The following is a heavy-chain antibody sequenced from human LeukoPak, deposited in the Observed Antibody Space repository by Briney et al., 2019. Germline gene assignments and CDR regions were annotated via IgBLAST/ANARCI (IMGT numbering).Heavy chain of an antibody. D-gene: IGHD2-15*01. CDR1: RYNFASSW. J-gene: IGHJ4*02. Sequence: GESLKISCKNSRYNFASSWIGWVRQMPGKGLEWMGIIYPVDSDTRYSPSFQGQVTISADRSISTAYLQWSSLKASDTAMYYCARLGVCSGGICNAFDYWGQGTLVTVSS. CDR2: IYPVDSDT. V-gene: IGHV5-51*01. CDR3: ARLGVCSGGICNAFDY.